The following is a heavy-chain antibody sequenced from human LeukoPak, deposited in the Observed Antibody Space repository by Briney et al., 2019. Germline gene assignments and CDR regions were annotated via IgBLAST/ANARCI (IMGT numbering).Heavy chain of an antibody. V-gene: IGHV1-18*01. D-gene: IGHD3-22*01. CDR2: ISAYNGNV. CDR3: ARETTPRYDSSGYRPPLVDY. CDR1: GYTFTSYA. Sequence: ASVKVSCKSSGYTFTSYAISWVRQAPGQGLEWMGWISAYNGNVNYAQKLQGRVTMTTDTSTSTAYMELRSLRSDDTAVYYCARETTPRYDSSGYRPPLVDYWGQGTLVTVSS. J-gene: IGHJ4*02.